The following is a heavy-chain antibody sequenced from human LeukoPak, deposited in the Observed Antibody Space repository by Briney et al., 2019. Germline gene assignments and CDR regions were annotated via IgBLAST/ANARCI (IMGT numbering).Heavy chain of an antibody. CDR1: GGTFSSYA. V-gene: IGHV1-18*01. CDR3: ARGGRITMIVVVITDFDAFDI. Sequence: ASVKVPCKASGGTFSSYAISWVRQAPGQGLEWMGWISAYNGNTNYAQKLQGRVTMTTDTSTSTAYMELRSLRSDDTAVYYCARGGRITMIVVVITDFDAFDIWGQGTMVTVSS. CDR2: ISAYNGNT. D-gene: IGHD3-22*01. J-gene: IGHJ3*02.